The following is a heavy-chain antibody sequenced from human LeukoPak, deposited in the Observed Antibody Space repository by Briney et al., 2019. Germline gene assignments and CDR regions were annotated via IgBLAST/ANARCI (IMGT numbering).Heavy chain of an antibody. CDR1: GFTFSSYA. D-gene: IGHD1-26*01. J-gene: IGHJ5*02. V-gene: IGHV3-23*01. Sequence: PGGSLRLSCAASGFTFSSYAMSWVRQAPGKGLEWVSAVSGSGGSTYYADSVKGRFTISRDNPKNTLYLQMDSLRPEDTAVYSCARDRGSYLNWFDPWGQGTLVTVSS. CDR3: ARDRGSYLNWFDP. CDR2: VSGSGGST.